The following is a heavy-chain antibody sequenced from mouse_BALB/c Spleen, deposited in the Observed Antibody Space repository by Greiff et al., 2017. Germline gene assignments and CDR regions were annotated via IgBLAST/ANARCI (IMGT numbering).Heavy chain of an antibody. D-gene: IGHD1-1*01. CDR1: GYTFTDYN. Sequence: EGQLQQSGPELVKPGASVKIPCKASGYTFTDYNMDWVKQSHGKSLEWIGDINPNNGGTIYNQKFKGKATLTVDKSSSTAYMELRSLTSEDTAVYYCARFITTVGYFDVWGAGTTVTVSS. V-gene: IGHV1-18*01. J-gene: IGHJ1*01. CDR3: ARFITTVGYFDV. CDR2: INPNNGGT.